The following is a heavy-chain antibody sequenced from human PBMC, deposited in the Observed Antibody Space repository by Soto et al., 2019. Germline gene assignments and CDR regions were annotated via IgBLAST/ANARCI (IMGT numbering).Heavy chain of an antibody. Sequence: EVQLLESGGGLVQPGGSLRLSCAVSGFTFSAYHMSWVRQIPGKGLEWVSGLSGRGDRTYYADSVRGRFTISRDNSKNTLELQMNSLRVEDTAVYYCAKGADGVIIWRTTFDSWGQGTLVTVSS. D-gene: IGHD2-21*01. J-gene: IGHJ4*02. CDR2: LSGRGDRT. CDR3: AKGADGVIIWRTTFDS. V-gene: IGHV3-23*01. CDR1: GFTFSAYH.